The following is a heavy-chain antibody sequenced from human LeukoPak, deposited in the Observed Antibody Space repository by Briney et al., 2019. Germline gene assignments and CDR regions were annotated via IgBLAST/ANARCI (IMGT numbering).Heavy chain of an antibody. J-gene: IGHJ3*02. CDR2: IIPILGIA. CDR3: ARDHRAITDAFDI. Sequence: ASVKVSCKASGGTFSSCAINWVRQAPGQGLEWMGRIIPILGIANYAQKFQGRVTITADKSTSTAYMELSSLRSEDTAVYYCARDHRAITDAFDIWGQGTMVTVSS. V-gene: IGHV1-69*04. D-gene: IGHD5-18*01. CDR1: GGTFSSCA.